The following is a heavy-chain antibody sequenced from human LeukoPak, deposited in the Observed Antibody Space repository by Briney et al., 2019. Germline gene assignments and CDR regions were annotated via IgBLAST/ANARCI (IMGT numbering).Heavy chain of an antibody. CDR1: RFTFSSYG. Sequence: PGGSLRLSCAASRFTFSSYGMSWVRRAPGKGLEWVSGISSSGGSTYYADSVKGRFTISRDNSRNTLYLQMNSLRAEDTAVYYCARHLLWFGELSGGFDYWGQGTLVTVSS. CDR2: ISSSGGST. D-gene: IGHD3-10*01. V-gene: IGHV3-23*01. J-gene: IGHJ4*02. CDR3: ARHLLWFGELSGGFDY.